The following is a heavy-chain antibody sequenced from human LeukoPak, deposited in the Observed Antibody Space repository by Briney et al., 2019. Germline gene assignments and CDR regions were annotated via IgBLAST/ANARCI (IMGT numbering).Heavy chain of an antibody. CDR1: GFAFSGYA. V-gene: IGHV3-23*01. CDR2: IGARGDVT. Sequence: PGGSPRLSCTVSGFAFSGYAMSWVRQAPGKGPEWVSSIGARGDVTCSADSVKGRFTISRDNSKRTLFLQMNSLRAEDTAVYYCAKVHYTASFPGSFPGRNYFDSWGQGSLVTVSS. J-gene: IGHJ4*02. CDR3: AKVHYTASFPGSFPGRNYFDS. D-gene: IGHD1-26*01.